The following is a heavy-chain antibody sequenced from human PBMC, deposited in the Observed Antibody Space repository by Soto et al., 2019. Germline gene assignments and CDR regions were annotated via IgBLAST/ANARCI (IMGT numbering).Heavy chain of an antibody. Sequence: EVQLVESGGGLIQPGGSLRLSCAASGFTVSSNYMSWVRQAPGKGLEWVSVIYSGGSTYYADSVKGRFTISRDNSKNTLYVQMNGLRSEDTAVYYCARFLVGGGDRWGYYYYGMDVWGQGTTVTVSS. J-gene: IGHJ6*02. CDR2: IYSGGST. CDR3: ARFLVGGGDRWGYYYYGMDV. D-gene: IGHD2-21*01. V-gene: IGHV3-53*01. CDR1: GFTVSSNY.